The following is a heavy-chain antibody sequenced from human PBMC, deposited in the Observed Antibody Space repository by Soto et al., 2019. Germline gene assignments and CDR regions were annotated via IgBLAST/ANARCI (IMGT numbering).Heavy chain of an antibody. CDR2: IGTAGDT. CDR3: ARGGPNWDYYFYGMDV. Sequence: PGGSLRLSCAASGFSFNNYDMHWVRQATGKGLEWVSGIGTAGDTYYPDSVKGRFTISRENAKNSLYLQMSSLRAGDTAVYYCARGGPNWDYYFYGMDVWGQGTTVTVSS. V-gene: IGHV3-13*04. CDR1: GFSFNNYD. J-gene: IGHJ6*02. D-gene: IGHD3-16*01.